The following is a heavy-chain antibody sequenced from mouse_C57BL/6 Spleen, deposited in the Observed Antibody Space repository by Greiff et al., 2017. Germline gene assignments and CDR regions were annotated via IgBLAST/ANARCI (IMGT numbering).Heavy chain of an antibody. CDR2: IYPGHGDT. CDR3: ARGRIVTTVYFDY. D-gene: IGHD2-5*01. CDR1: GYTFTSYN. V-gene: IGHV1-12*01. Sequence: LQQSGAELVRPGASVKMSCKASGYTFTSYNMHWVKQTPRQGLEWIGAIYPGHGDTSYNQKFKGKATLTVDNSSSTAYMQRSSLTSEDSAVYFCARGRIVTTVYFDYWGQGTTLTVSS. J-gene: IGHJ2*01.